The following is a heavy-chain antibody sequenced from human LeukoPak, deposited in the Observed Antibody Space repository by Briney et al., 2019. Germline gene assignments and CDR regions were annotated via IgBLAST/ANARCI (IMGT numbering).Heavy chain of an antibody. CDR3: ARGGYYDSSGYFPTEVDY. J-gene: IGHJ4*02. CDR2: INPDGSEK. CDR1: GFTFTSYW. Sequence: PGGSLRLSCAASGFTFTSYWMTWFRQAPGKGLEWVGNINPDGSEKHYADSVKGRFTMSRDNAKSSLYLQMSALRVEDTAVYYCARGGYYDSSGYFPTEVDYWGQGTLVTVSS. V-gene: IGHV3-7*01. D-gene: IGHD3-22*01.